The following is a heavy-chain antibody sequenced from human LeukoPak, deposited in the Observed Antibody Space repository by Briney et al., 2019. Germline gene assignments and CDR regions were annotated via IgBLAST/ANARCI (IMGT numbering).Heavy chain of an antibody. CDR2: INHSGST. V-gene: IGHV4-34*01. CDR1: GGSFSGYY. J-gene: IGHJ4*02. CDR3: ARGHHWNIDY. D-gene: IGHD1-1*01. Sequence: PSETLSLTCAAYGGSFSGYYWSWIRQPPGKGLEWIGEINHSGSTNYNPSLKSRVTISVDTSKNQFSLKLSSVTAADTAVYYCARGHHWNIDYWGQGTLVTVSS.